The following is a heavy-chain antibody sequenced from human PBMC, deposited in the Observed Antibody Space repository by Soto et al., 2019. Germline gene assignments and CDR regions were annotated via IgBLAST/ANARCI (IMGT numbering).Heavy chain of an antibody. Sequence: QVQLQESGPGLVKPSGTLSLTCAVSGGSISSSNWWSWVRQPPGKGLEWIGEIYHSGSTNYNPSLKSRVTISVDKSKNQFSLKLSSVTAADTAVYYCASGEQLWLGPTTLGYGMDVWGQGTTVTVSS. D-gene: IGHD5-18*01. V-gene: IGHV4-4*02. CDR1: GGSISSSNW. CDR2: IYHSGST. CDR3: ASGEQLWLGPTTLGYGMDV. J-gene: IGHJ6*02.